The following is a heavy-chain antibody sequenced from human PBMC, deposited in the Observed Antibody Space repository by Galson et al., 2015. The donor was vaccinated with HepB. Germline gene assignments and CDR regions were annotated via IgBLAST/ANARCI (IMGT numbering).Heavy chain of an antibody. V-gene: IGHV1-8*01. D-gene: IGHD3-10*01. CDR3: ARGRVVGYYYGSGSGGEYYNYGMDV. CDR1: GYTFINYD. J-gene: IGHJ6*02. Sequence: SVKVSCKASGYTFINYDINWVRQATGQGLEWMGWMNPNSGNTVYAHKFQGRATMTRNTPISTAYMELSSLRSEDTAVYYCARGRVVGYYYGSGSGGEYYNYGMDVWGQGTTVTVSS. CDR2: MNPNSGNT.